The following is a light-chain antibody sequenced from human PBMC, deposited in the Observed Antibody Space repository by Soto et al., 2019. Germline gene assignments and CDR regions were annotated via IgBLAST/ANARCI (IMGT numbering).Light chain of an antibody. J-gene: IGLJ3*02. Sequence: QPVLTQPASVSGSPGQSITISCTGTSSDVGGYNFVSWYQQHPGKAPKLMIYEVSNRPSGVSNRFSGSMSGNTASLTISGLQAEDEADYYCSSYTSSSTWVFGGGTKLTVL. V-gene: IGLV2-14*01. CDR3: SSYTSSSTWV. CDR1: SSDVGGYNF. CDR2: EVS.